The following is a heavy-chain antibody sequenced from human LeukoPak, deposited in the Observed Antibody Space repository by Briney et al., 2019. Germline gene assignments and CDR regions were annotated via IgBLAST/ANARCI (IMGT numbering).Heavy chain of an antibody. Sequence: PGGSLRLSCAASGFTFSSYAMHWVRQAPGKGLEWVAVISYDGSNKYYADSVKGRFTISRDNSKNTLYLQMNSLRAEDTAVYYCARARRDGVFDYWGQGTLVTVSS. CDR1: GFTFSSYA. V-gene: IGHV3-30*04. CDR3: ARARRDGVFDY. J-gene: IGHJ4*02. D-gene: IGHD5-24*01. CDR2: ISYDGSNK.